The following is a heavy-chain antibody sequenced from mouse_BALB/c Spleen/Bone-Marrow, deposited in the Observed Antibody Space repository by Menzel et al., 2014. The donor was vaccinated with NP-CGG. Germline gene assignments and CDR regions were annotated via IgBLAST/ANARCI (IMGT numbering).Heavy chain of an antibody. J-gene: IGHJ4*01. CDR2: IYPGNVNT. CDR3: AGLLRGDYAMDY. Sequence: QVHVKQSGPELVKPGASVRISCKASGYTFTSYYIHWVKQRPGQGLEWIGWIYPGNVNTKYNEKFKGKATLTADKSSSTAYMQLSSLTSEDSAVYFCAGLLRGDYAMDYWGQGTSVTVSS. CDR1: GYTFTSYY. D-gene: IGHD2-3*01. V-gene: IGHV1S56*01.